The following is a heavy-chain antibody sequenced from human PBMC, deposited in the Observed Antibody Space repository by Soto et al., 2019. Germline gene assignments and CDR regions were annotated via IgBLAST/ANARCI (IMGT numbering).Heavy chain of an antibody. CDR2: ISSSSSYT. CDR3: AREDGSGSYEYYYYGMDV. D-gene: IGHD3-10*01. Sequence: GGSLRLSCAASGFTFSDYYMSWIRQAPGKGLEWVSYISSSSSYTNYADSVKGRFTISRDNAKNSLYLQMNSLRAEDTAVYYCAREDGSGSYEYYYYGMDVWGQGTTVTVS. V-gene: IGHV3-11*05. J-gene: IGHJ6*02. CDR1: GFTFSDYY.